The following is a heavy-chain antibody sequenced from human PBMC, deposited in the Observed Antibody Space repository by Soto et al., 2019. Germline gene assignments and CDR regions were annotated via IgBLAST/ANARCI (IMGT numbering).Heavy chain of an antibody. V-gene: IGHV3-30*18. CDR3: AKEGGLSGSYYISSSYYFDY. J-gene: IGHJ4*02. D-gene: IGHD1-26*01. CDR1: GFTFSSYG. Sequence: QVQLVESGGGVVQPGRSLRLSCAASGFTFSSYGMHWVRQAPGKGLEWVAIISYDGSNTYYADSVKGRFTISRDNSKNTLYLQMNSLIAEDMSVYYCAKEGGLSGSYYISSSYYFDYWGQGTLVTVSS. CDR2: ISYDGSNT.